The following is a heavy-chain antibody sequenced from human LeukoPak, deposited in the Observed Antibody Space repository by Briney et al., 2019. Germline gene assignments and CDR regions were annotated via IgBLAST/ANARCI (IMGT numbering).Heavy chain of an antibody. J-gene: IGHJ5*02. D-gene: IGHD4-23*01. CDR2: ISGSGGRT. Sequence: GGSLRLSCAASGFTFSSYAMNWVRQAPGKGLEWVSSISGSGGRTYYADSVKGRFTISRDNSKNTLYLQMNSLRAEDTAVYYCARGGRGNSIGGWFDPWGQGTLVTVSS. V-gene: IGHV3-23*01. CDR3: ARGGRGNSIGGWFDP. CDR1: GFTFSSYA.